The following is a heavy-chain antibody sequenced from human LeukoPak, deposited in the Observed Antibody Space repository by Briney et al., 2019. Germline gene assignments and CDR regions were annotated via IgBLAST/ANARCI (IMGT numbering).Heavy chain of an antibody. CDR2: FDPEDGET. D-gene: IGHD3-22*01. J-gene: IGHJ3*02. V-gene: IGHV1-24*01. CDR1: GYTLTELS. Sequence: GASVKVSCKVSGYTLTELSMHWVRQAPGKGLEWMGGFDPEDGETIYAQKFQGRVTMTEDTSTDTAYMELSSLRSEHTAVYYCATYAYYDSSEGAFDIWGQGTMVTVSS. CDR3: ATYAYYDSSEGAFDI.